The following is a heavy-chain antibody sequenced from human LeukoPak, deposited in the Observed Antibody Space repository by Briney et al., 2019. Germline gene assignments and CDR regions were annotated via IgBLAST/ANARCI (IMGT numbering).Heavy chain of an antibody. CDR1: GGSISSSNW. Sequence: SETLSLTCAVSGGSISSSNWRSWVRQPPGKGLEWIGEIYHSGSTNYNPSLKSRVTISVDKSKNQFSLKLSSVTAADTAVYYCARVSARGRNYFDYWGQGTLVTVSS. J-gene: IGHJ4*02. D-gene: IGHD1-26*01. V-gene: IGHV4-4*02. CDR2: IYHSGST. CDR3: ARVSARGRNYFDY.